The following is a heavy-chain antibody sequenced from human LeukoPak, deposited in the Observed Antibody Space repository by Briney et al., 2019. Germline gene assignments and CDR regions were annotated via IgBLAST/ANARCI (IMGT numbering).Heavy chain of an antibody. Sequence: GGSLRLSCAASGFTFSRFGMSWVRQAPGKGLEWVSGISGSEGSTYYADSVKGRFTISRDNSKNTLYLQMNSLRAEDTAVYYCARHLLWFGELSGGFDYWGQGTLVTVSS. V-gene: IGHV3-23*01. CDR1: GFTFSRFG. D-gene: IGHD3-10*01. J-gene: IGHJ4*02. CDR3: ARHLLWFGELSGGFDY. CDR2: ISGSEGST.